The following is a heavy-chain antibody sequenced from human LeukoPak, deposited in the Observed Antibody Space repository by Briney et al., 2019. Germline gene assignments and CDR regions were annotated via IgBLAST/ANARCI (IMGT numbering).Heavy chain of an antibody. J-gene: IGHJ3*02. V-gene: IGHV3-23*01. CDR3: ANIGDIVVVPAAKAFDI. D-gene: IGHD2-2*01. CDR2: ISGSGSTT. CDR1: GFTVSSNY. Sequence: GGSLRLSCAASGFTVSSNYMSWVRQAPGKGLEWVSAISGSGSTTYYADSVKGRFTISRDNSKNTLYLQMSSLRAEDTAVYYCANIGDIVVVPAAKAFDIWGQGTMVTVSS.